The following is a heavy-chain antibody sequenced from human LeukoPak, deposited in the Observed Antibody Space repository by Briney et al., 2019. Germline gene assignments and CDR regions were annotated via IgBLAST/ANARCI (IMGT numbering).Heavy chain of an antibody. Sequence: GGSLRLSCAASGFTFSSYSMNWVRQAPGKGLEWVSSISSSSSYIYYADSVKGRFTISRDNAKNSLYLQTNSLRAEDTAVYYCAREGRWLQNFDYWGQGTLVTVSS. CDR1: GFTFSSYS. CDR2: ISSSSSYI. V-gene: IGHV3-21*01. CDR3: AREGRWLQNFDY. J-gene: IGHJ4*02. D-gene: IGHD5-24*01.